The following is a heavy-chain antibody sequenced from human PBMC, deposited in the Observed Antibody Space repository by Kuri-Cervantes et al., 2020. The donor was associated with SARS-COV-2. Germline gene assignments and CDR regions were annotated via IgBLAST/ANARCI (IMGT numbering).Heavy chain of an antibody. CDR2: ISYDGSNK. J-gene: IGHJ4*02. CDR3: ARGSLYDLWSGYISYFDY. Sequence: LSLTCAASGFAFSSYAMHWVRQAPGKGLEWVAVISYDGSNKYYADSVKGRFTISRDNSKNTLYLQMNSLRAEDTAVYYCARGSLYDLWSGYISYFDYWGQGTLVTVSS. D-gene: IGHD3-3*01. V-gene: IGHV3-30-3*01. CDR1: GFAFSSYA.